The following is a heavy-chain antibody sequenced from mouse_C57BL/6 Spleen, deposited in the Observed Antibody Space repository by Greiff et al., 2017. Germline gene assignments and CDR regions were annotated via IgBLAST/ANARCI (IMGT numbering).Heavy chain of an antibody. J-gene: IGHJ1*03. CDR2: INYDGSST. V-gene: IGHV5-16*01. CDR3: ASYCYGSYWYFDV. D-gene: IGHD1-1*01. CDR1: GFTFSDYY. Sequence: EVKLVESEGGLVQPGSSMKLSCTASGFTFSDYYMAWVRQVPEKGLEWVANINYDGSSTYYLHSLKGRFIFSTDNAENILYLQLSSLKSEDTATYYCASYCYGSYWYFDVWGTGTTVTVSS.